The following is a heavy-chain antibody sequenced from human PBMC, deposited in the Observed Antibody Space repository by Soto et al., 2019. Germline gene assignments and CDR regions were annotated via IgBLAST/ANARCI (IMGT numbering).Heavy chain of an antibody. Sequence: QITLKESGPTLVKSTQTITLTCTFSGFSLSAYGVGVGWIRQPPRTALEWLALIYWDDDKRYSPSLKSRLSITKHTSKNQVVLTMTHMDPVDTATYCCAHAVGSWGRYYSDAWGQGTLVTVSS. CDR1: GFSLSAYGVG. J-gene: IGHJ4*02. CDR2: IYWDDDK. CDR3: AHAVGSWGRYYSDA. D-gene: IGHD1-26*01. V-gene: IGHV2-5*02.